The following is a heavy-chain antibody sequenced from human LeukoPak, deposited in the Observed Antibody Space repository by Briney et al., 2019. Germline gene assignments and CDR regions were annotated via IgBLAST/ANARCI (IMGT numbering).Heavy chain of an antibody. CDR3: AKTPRWNSSGWYPAY. CDR1: GFTFSSYA. CDR2: ISGSGGST. V-gene: IGHV3-23*01. J-gene: IGHJ4*02. D-gene: IGHD6-19*01. Sequence: GGSLRLSCAASGFTFSSYAMSWVRQAPGKGLEWDSAISGSGGSTYYADSVKGRFTISRDNSKNTLYLQMNSLRAEDTAVYYCAKTPRWNSSGWYPAYWGQGTLVTVSS.